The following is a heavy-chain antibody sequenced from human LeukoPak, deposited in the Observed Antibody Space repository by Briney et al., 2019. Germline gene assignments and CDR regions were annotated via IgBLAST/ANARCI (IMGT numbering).Heavy chain of an antibody. CDR3: ARDGGLYPAY. CDR1: GFTFSSYW. CDR2: INSEGSST. V-gene: IGHV3-74*01. D-gene: IGHD2-8*01. Sequence: GGSLRLSCAASGFTFSSYWMHWVREAPGKGLVWVSRINSEGSSTSYADSVKGRFTISRANAKNTLYLQMNSLRADDTAVYYCARDGGLYPAYWGQGTLVTVSS. J-gene: IGHJ4*02.